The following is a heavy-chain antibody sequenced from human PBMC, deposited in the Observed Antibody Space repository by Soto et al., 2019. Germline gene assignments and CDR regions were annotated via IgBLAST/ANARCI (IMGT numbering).Heavy chain of an antibody. CDR1: GFSFSSKD. Sequence: EVQLVESGGGVVQPGGSLRLSCAASGFSFSSKDMSWVRQAPGKGLEWVSLIKSGGSTYYAGSVKGRFTISRYNSENTLFLQSKSLRVEETAVYSCTGDAVYCNGGRCYGVPMDVWGKGTTVTVS. J-gene: IGHJ6*03. V-gene: IGHV3-66*01. D-gene: IGHD2-15*01. CDR3: TGDAVYCNGGRCYGVPMDV. CDR2: IKSGGST.